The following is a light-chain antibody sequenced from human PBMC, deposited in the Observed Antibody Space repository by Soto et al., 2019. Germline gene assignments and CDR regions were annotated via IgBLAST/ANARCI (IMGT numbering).Light chain of an antibody. Sequence: EIVLTQSPCTLSLSPGERATLSCRASQSVSNNYLAWYQQKPGQAPSLLIYGASNRATGIPDRLSGSGSGTDFTLTISRLDPEDSAVYYCQQYGSSGTFGQGTKVDIK. CDR2: GAS. CDR1: QSVSNNY. J-gene: IGKJ1*01. V-gene: IGKV3-20*01. CDR3: QQYGSSGT.